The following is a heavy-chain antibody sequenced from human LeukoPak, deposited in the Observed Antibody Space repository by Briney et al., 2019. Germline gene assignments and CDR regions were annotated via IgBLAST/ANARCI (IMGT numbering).Heavy chain of an antibody. V-gene: IGHV4-30-4*01. CDR2: IYYSGST. CDR3: ARDLGVAYFERYRGGYFDY. D-gene: IGHD3-9*01. J-gene: IGHJ4*02. CDR1: GGSISSGDYY. Sequence: SETPSLTCTVSGGSISSGDYYWSWIRQPPGKGLEWIGYIYYSGSTYYNPSLKSRVTISVDTSKNQFSLKLSSVTAADTAVYYCARDLGVAYFERYRGGYFDYWGQGTLVTVSS.